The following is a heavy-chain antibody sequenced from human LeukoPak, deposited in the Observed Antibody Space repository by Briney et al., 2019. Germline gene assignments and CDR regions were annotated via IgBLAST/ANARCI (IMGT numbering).Heavy chain of an antibody. Sequence: GGSLRLSCAASGFTFSSNSMNWVRQAPGKGLEWVSYISSSSGTIYYADSVKGRFTISRDNAKSSLYLQMNSLRAEDTAVYYCARELGYCSGGSCYNIRFDPWGQGTLVTVSS. CDR3: ARELGYCSGGSCYNIRFDP. V-gene: IGHV3-48*01. CDR1: GFTFSSNS. CDR2: ISSSSGTI. J-gene: IGHJ5*02. D-gene: IGHD2-15*01.